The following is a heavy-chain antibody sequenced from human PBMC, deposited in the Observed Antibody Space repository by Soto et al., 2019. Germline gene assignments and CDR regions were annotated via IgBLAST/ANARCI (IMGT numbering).Heavy chain of an antibody. CDR3: ARLDGDYFDY. Sequence: PSETLSLTCTVSGGSISSYYWSWIRQPPGKGLEWIGYIYYSGSTNYNPSLKSRVTISVDTSKNQFSLKLSSVTAADTAVYYCARLDGDYFDYWGQGTLVTVSS. V-gene: IGHV4-59*08. CDR2: IYYSGST. J-gene: IGHJ4*02. CDR1: GGSISSYY. D-gene: IGHD4-17*01.